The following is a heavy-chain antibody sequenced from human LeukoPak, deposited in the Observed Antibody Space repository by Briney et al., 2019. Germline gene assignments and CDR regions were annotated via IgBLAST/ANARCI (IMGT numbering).Heavy chain of an antibody. V-gene: IGHV1-69*13. J-gene: IGHJ4*02. Sequence: ASVKVSCKASGYTFTSYAISWVRQAPGQGLEWMGGIIPIFGTANYAQKFQGRVTITADESTSTAYMELSSLRSEDTAVYYCARGVNWNDDSTSFDYWGQGTLVTVSS. CDR3: ARGVNWNDDSTSFDY. CDR2: IIPIFGTA. CDR1: GYTFTSYA. D-gene: IGHD1-20*01.